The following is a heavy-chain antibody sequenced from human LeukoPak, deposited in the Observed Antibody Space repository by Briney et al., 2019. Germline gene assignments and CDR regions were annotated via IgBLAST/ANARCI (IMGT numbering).Heavy chain of an antibody. D-gene: IGHD6-19*01. J-gene: IGHJ5*02. CDR3: ARYGIAVAGTTPINWFDP. CDR1: GFTFSSYE. CDR2: ISSSGSTI. V-gene: IGHV3-48*03. Sequence: GGSLRLSCAASGFTFSSYEMNWVRQAPGKGLEWVSYISSSGSTIYYADSVKGRFTISRDNAKNSLYLQMNSLRAEDTAVYYCARYGIAVAGTTPINWFDPWGQGTLVTVSS.